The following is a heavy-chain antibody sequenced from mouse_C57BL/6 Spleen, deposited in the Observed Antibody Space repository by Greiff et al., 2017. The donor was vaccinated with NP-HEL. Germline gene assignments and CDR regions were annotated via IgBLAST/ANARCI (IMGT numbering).Heavy chain of an antibody. CDR1: GFSLTSYG. J-gene: IGHJ1*03. CDR3: AKNWDDGYYWYFDV. V-gene: IGHV2-5*01. D-gene: IGHD2-3*01. CDR2: IWSGGST. Sequence: VMLVESGPGLVQPSQSLSITCTVSGFSLTSYGVHWGRQSPGTGLEGLGVIWSGGSTDYKAAVMSRLSITKDNSKSQVFFKMNRLQADDTAIYYCAKNWDDGYYWYFDVWGTGTTVTVSS.